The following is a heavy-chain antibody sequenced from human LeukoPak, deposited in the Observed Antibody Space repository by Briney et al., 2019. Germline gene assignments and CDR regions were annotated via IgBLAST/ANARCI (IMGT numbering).Heavy chain of an antibody. V-gene: IGHV4-59*08. CDR2: IYYSGST. J-gene: IGHJ4*02. CDR1: GGSFSGYY. D-gene: IGHD3-9*01. CDR3: ARRNTYYDILTGYSQYYFDY. Sequence: SETLSLTCAVYGGSFSGYYWSWIRQPPGKGLEWIGYIYYSGSTNYNPSLKSRVTISVDMSKNQFSLKLSSVTAADTAVYYCARRNTYYDILTGYSQYYFDYWGQGTLVTVSS.